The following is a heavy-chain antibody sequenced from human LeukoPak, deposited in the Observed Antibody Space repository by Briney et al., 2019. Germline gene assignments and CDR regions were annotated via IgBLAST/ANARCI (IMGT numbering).Heavy chain of an antibody. Sequence: TLSLTCTVSGGSISSGGYYWSWIRQHPGKGLEWIGYIYYSGSTYYNPSLKSRVTISVDTSKNQFSLKLSSVTAADTAVYYCERSKSSIAARGSSLWFDPWGQGTLVTVSS. CDR1: GGSISSGGYY. J-gene: IGHJ5*02. CDR3: ERSKSSIAARGSSLWFDP. V-gene: IGHV4-31*03. CDR2: IYYSGST. D-gene: IGHD6-6*01.